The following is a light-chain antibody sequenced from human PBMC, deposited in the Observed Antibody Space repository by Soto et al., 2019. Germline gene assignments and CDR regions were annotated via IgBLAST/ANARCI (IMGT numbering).Light chain of an antibody. Sequence: DIQMTQSPSSLSASVGDRVTMTCRASQTISSYLNWYQQKPGKAPNLLIYAASSLQSGVPSRFSGSGSGTDFTLTINSLQPEDFAIYYCQQTYRTPRTFGQGTKVESK. V-gene: IGKV1-39*01. CDR1: QTISSY. CDR2: AAS. J-gene: IGKJ1*01. CDR3: QQTYRTPRT.